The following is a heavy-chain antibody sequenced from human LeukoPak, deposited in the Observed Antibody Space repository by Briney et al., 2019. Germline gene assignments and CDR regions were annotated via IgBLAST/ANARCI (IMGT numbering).Heavy chain of an antibody. V-gene: IGHV1-69*13. CDR2: IIPIFGTA. Sequence: SVKVSCKASGGTFGSYAISWVRQAPGQGLEWMGGIIPIFGTANYAQKFQGRVTITADESTSTAYMELSSLRSEDTAVYYCARGRYYGSGSYPLYYYYYYYMDVWGKGTTVTISS. CDR3: ARGRYYGSGSYPLYYYYYYYMDV. CDR1: GGTFGSYA. D-gene: IGHD3-10*01. J-gene: IGHJ6*03.